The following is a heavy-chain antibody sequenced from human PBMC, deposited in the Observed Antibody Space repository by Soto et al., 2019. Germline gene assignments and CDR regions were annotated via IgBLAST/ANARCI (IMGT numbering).Heavy chain of an antibody. V-gene: IGHV3-21*01. CDR2: ISSSSSYI. J-gene: IGHJ6*03. CDR3: AREVYQLLFSIYYYYMDV. D-gene: IGHD2-2*01. CDR1: GFTFSSYS. Sequence: GGSLRLSCAASGFTFSSYSMNWVRQAPGKGLEWVSSISSSSSYIYYADSVKGRFTISRDNAKNSLYLQMNSLRAEDTAVYYCAREVYQLLFSIYYYYMDVWGKGTTVTVSS.